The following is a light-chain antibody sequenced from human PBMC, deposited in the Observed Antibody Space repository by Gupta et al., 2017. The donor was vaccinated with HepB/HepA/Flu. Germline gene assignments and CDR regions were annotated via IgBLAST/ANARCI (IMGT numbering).Light chain of an antibody. CDR2: NVS. CDR3: SSFTYTMTLVV. V-gene: IGLV2-14*01. J-gene: IGLJ2*01. Sequence: QSDLTQPASVSGSPGQSITISCTATSSDVGDYQSVSWYQQHPGKAPKLLISNVSNRPSGVSNRCSGSKSGNTASLTISGLQAEDEADYYCSSFTYTMTLVVFGGGTKVTVL. CDR1: SSDVGDYQS.